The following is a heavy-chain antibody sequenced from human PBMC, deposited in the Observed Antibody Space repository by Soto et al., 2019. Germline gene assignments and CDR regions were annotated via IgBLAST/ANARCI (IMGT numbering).Heavy chain of an antibody. CDR2: IYPGNSDT. D-gene: IGHD2-2*01. Sequence: GRSPRTSGRGAGYIFNSYCSSRVHHMPGKGLEWMGIIYPGNSDTRYSPSFQGQVTISADKSTSTAYVRWSSLKASDTAMYYCTRHYCSSTSCYPVYYYYYGMDVWGQATTATVSS. CDR3: TRHYCSSTSCYPVYYYYYGMDV. V-gene: IGHV5-51*07. J-gene: IGHJ6*02. CDR1: GYIFNSYC.